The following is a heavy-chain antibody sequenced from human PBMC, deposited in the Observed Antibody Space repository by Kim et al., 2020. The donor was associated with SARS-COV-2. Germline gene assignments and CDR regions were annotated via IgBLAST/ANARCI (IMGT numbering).Heavy chain of an antibody. D-gene: IGHD3-16*01. V-gene: IGHV4-31*03. CDR3: ARGEGGLFDY. CDR2: IYYSGST. J-gene: IGHJ4*02. Sequence: SETLSLTCTVSGGSISSGGYYWSWIRQHPGKGLEWIGYIYYSGSTYYDPSLKSRVTISVDTSKNQFSLKLSPVTAADTAVYYCARGEGGLFDYWGQGTLVTVSS. CDR1: GGSISSGGYY.